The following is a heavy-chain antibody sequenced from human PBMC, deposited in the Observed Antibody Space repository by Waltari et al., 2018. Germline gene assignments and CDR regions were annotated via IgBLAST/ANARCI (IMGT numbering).Heavy chain of an antibody. CDR2: IYTSGST. J-gene: IGHJ6*03. CDR1: GGSISSGSYY. V-gene: IGHV4-61*02. CDR3: ARGVVPAATYYYYYYMDV. Sequence: QVQLQESGPGLVKPSQTLSLTCTVSGGSISSGSYYWSWIRQPAGTGLEWIGRIYTSGSTNYNPSLKSRVTISVDTSKNQFSLKLSSVTAADTAVYYCARGVVPAATYYYYYYMDVWGKGTTVTVSS. D-gene: IGHD2-2*01.